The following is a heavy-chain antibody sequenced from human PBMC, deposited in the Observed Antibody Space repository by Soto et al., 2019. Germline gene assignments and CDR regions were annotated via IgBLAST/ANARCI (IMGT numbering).Heavy chain of an antibody. Sequence: GGSLRLSCAASGFTFSSYAMHWVRQAPGKGLEWVAVISYDGSNKYYADSVKGRFTISRDNSKNTLYLQMNSLRAEDTAVYYCARETGYSSGWRTGGDYWGQGTLVTVSS. J-gene: IGHJ4*02. CDR3: ARETGYSSGWRTGGDY. CDR2: ISYDGSNK. V-gene: IGHV3-30-3*01. CDR1: GFTFSSYA. D-gene: IGHD6-19*01.